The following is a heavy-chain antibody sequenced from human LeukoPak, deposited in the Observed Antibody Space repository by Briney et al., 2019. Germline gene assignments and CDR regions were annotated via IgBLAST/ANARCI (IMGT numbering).Heavy chain of an antibody. J-gene: IGHJ4*02. Sequence: SGTLSLTCTVSGGSISSYYWTWIRQPPGKGLEWIGYIHTSGSTNYNPSLKSRVTMSVDTSKNQFSLRLTSVTAADTAVYYCVRPGQSSWWVYFNYWGQGTVVTVSS. D-gene: IGHD2-15*01. CDR2: IHTSGST. CDR3: VRPGQSSWWVYFNY. V-gene: IGHV4-4*09. CDR1: GGSISSYY.